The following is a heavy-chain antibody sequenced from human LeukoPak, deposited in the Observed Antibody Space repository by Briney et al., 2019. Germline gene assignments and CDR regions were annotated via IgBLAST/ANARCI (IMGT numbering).Heavy chain of an antibody. Sequence: PGGSLRLSCAASGFTFTTYTISWVRQAPGKGLEWVSSIYGDASKTFYADSVRGRFTISRDSSKSMVYLQMNSLRAEDTAVYYCVREMGYCSSTSCLTGSEAQYYYYGMDVWGKGTTVTVSS. V-gene: IGHV3-23*01. CDR2: IYGDASKT. J-gene: IGHJ6*04. CDR1: GFTFTTYT. CDR3: VREMGYCSSTSCLTGSEAQYYYYGMDV. D-gene: IGHD2-2*01.